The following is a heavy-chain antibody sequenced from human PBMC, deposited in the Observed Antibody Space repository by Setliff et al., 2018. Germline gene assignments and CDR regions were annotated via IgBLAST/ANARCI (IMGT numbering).Heavy chain of an antibody. CDR3: VRDRHSAGYYGDAFDL. Sequence: GGSLRLSCAASGFTFSSYSMNWVRQAPGKGLEWVSGINSNGGSTGYADSVKGRFTISRDNAKNSLYLQMDSLRAEDTALYHCVRDRHSAGYYGDAFDLWGQGTMVTVSS. D-gene: IGHD3-9*01. J-gene: IGHJ3*01. V-gene: IGHV3-20*01. CDR2: INSNGGST. CDR1: GFTFSSYS.